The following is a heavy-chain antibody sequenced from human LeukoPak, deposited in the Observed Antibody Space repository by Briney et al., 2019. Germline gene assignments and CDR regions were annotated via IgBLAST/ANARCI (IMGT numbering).Heavy chain of an antibody. D-gene: IGHD5-12*01. CDR2: INPNSGGT. J-gene: IGHJ4*02. CDR1: GYSFTGYY. CDR3: AGLSGYDTYYFDY. Sequence: GASVNVSCKASGYSFTGYYMHWVRQAPGQGLEWMGCINPNSGGTDHAQKFQGRVTMTRDTSISTAYMELSRLTSDDTAVYYCAGLSGYDTYYFDYWGQGTLVTVSS. V-gene: IGHV1-2*02.